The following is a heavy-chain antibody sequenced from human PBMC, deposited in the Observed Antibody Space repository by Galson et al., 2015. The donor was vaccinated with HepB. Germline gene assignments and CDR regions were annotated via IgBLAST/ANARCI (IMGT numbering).Heavy chain of an antibody. V-gene: IGHV3-48*01. J-gene: IGHJ6*03. D-gene: IGHD1-26*01. Sequence: LRLSCAASGFTFSSYSMNWVRQAPGKGLEWVSYISGSSSTIYYADSVKGRFTISRDNAKNSLYLQMNSLRAEDMAVYYCARDKGIVGPIGYFYYMDVWGKGTTVAVSS. CDR2: ISGSSSTI. CDR1: GFTFSSYS. CDR3: ARDKGIVGPIGYFYYMDV.